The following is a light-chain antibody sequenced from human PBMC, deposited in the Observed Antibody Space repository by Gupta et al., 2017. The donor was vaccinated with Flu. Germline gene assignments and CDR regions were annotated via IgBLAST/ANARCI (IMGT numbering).Light chain of an antibody. V-gene: IGKV1-39*01. J-gene: IGKJ2*03. CDR1: QSISSY. CDR3: QQSDSTLYG. CDR2: AAS. Sequence: DIQMTQSPSSLSASVGDRVTITCRASQSISSYLNWYQQKPGKAPKLLIYAASSLQSGVPSRFSGSGSGTDFTLTISSLQPEDFATYYCQQSDSTLYGFGQGTKLEIK.